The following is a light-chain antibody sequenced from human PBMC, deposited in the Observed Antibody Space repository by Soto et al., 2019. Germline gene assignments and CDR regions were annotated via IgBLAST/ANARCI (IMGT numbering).Light chain of an antibody. CDR1: RSVSSY. CDR3: QQRSNWPPEFT. V-gene: IGKV3-11*01. J-gene: IGKJ3*01. CDR2: DAS. Sequence: EIVLTQSPATLSLSPGESATLSCRATRSVSSYLAWYQQKPGQAPRLLIYDASSRPTDIPAWFSGSGSGTDFTLTISSLEPEDFAVYYCQQRSNWPPEFTFGPGTKVDIK.